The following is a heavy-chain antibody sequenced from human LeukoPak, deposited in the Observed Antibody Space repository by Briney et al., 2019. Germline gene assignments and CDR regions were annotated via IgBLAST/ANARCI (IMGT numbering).Heavy chain of an antibody. CDR1: GYTFTNYG. Sequence: ASVKVSCKASGYTFTNYGIRWVRQAPGQGLEWMGWINAYNGNTNCAQKFQGRVTMTTDTSTTTAYMELRSLRSDDTAVYYCSREIYGRFDYWGQGTLVTVSS. J-gene: IGHJ4*02. CDR2: INAYNGNT. V-gene: IGHV1-18*01. CDR3: SREIYGRFDY. D-gene: IGHD4-17*01.